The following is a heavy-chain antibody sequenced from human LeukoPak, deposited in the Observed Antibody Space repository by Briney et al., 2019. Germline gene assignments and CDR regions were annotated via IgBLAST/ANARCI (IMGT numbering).Heavy chain of an antibody. Sequence: PSGTLSLTCTVSGGSISSDDSYWSWIRQAPGKGLEWIGYIFYSGNTHYNPSLKSRVTMSVDTSTNQSSLRLSSVTAADTAVYYCARGSGYVRGDFDYWGQGTLVTVSS. V-gene: IGHV4-30-4*01. CDR2: IFYSGNT. D-gene: IGHD5-12*01. J-gene: IGHJ4*02. CDR1: GGSISSDDSY. CDR3: ARGSGYVRGDFDY.